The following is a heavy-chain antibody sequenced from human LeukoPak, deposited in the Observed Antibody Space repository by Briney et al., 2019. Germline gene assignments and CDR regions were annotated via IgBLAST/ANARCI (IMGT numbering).Heavy chain of an antibody. CDR1: GGSFSGYY. Sequence: PSETLSLTCAVYGGSFSGYYWSWIRQPPGKGLEWIGEINHSGSTNYNPSLKSRVTISVDTSKNQFSLKLSSVTAADTAVYYCATPKWLQYFDYWRQGTLVTVSS. J-gene: IGHJ4*02. V-gene: IGHV4-34*01. CDR3: ATPKWLQYFDY. D-gene: IGHD6-19*01. CDR2: INHSGST.